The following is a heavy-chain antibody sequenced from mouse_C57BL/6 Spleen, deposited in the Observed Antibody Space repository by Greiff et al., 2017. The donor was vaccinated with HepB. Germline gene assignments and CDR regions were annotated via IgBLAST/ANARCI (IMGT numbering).Heavy chain of an antibody. CDR2: ISSGSSTI. V-gene: IGHV5-17*01. CDR1: GFTFSDYG. J-gene: IGHJ1*03. D-gene: IGHD2-4*01. Sequence: EVHLVESGGGLVKPGGSLKLSCAASGFTFSDYGMHWVRQAPEKGLEWVAYISSGSSTIYYADTVKGRFTISRDNAKNTLFLQMTSLRSEDTAMYYCARCDYDWYFDVWGTGTTVTVSS. CDR3: ARCDYDWYFDV.